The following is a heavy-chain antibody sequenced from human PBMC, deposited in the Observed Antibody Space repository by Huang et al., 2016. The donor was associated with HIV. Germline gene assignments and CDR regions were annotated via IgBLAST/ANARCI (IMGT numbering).Heavy chain of an antibody. D-gene: IGHD3-16*01. J-gene: IGHJ6*03. Sequence: QITLKESGPTLIKPTQTLTLTCSFSGFSLNPKGVGVGWIRQPPGKALEWLVRIYWDDDKRYTPSLKNRITITKDTTKNHVVLTMTNMDPMDTGTYYCAHIGRLGDYYMNVWGNGTTVTVSS. V-gene: IGHV2-5*02. CDR3: AHIGRLGDYYMNV. CDR1: GFSLNPKGVG. CDR2: IYWDDDK.